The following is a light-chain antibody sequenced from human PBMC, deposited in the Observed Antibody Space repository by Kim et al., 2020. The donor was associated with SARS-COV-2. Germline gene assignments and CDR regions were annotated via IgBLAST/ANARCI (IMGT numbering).Light chain of an antibody. CDR2: DNN. CDR3: GTWDTSLSGVV. J-gene: IGLJ2*01. CDR1: SSNIGEKS. Sequence: QSVLTQPPSVSAAPGQKVTISCSGSSSNIGEKSVSWYQQLPGTAPKLLIFDNNKRPSGIPGRFSGSKSGTSATLDITGLQTGDEADYYCGTWDTSLSGVVFGGGTQLTVL. V-gene: IGLV1-51*01.